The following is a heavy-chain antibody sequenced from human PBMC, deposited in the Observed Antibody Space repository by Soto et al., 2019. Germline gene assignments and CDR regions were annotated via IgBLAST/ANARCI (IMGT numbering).Heavy chain of an antibody. D-gene: IGHD2-2*01. Sequence: GGSLRLSCAASGFTFSSYAMSWVRQAQGKGLEWVSGISGSGASTYYADSVKGRFTISRDNSKNTLYLQMNSLRAEDTAVYYCAKGPPRSRNNWFDPWGQGTLVTVSS. V-gene: IGHV3-23*01. J-gene: IGHJ5*02. CDR2: ISGSGAST. CDR3: AKGPPRSRNNWFDP. CDR1: GFTFSSYA.